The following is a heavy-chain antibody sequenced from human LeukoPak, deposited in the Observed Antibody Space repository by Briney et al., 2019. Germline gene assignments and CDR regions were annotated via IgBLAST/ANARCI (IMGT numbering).Heavy chain of an antibody. Sequence: PSETLSLTCTVSGGSISSYSWSWVRQPPGEGLEWIGYIYYTGSTNYNPSLKSRVTISVNTSKNQFSLKLSSVTAADTAVFYCARGSYYYFDYWGQGILVTVSS. CDR1: GGSISSYS. CDR2: IYYTGST. J-gene: IGHJ4*02. V-gene: IGHV4-59*01. CDR3: ARGSYYYFDY. D-gene: IGHD3-10*01.